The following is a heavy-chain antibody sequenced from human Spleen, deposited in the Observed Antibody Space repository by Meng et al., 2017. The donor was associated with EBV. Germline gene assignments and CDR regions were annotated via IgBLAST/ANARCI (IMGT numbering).Heavy chain of an antibody. CDR1: GFSLSTTSEG. D-gene: IGHD3-16*02. J-gene: IGHJ4*02. CDR2: IYWDDDK. V-gene: IGHV2-5*02. Sequence: HITLKGSGPPLVKPTQTLTLPCTFSGFSLSTTSEGVGWIRQPPGKALEWLALIYWDDDKRYSPSLKSRLTITKDTSKNLVALTLTNMDSVDTATYYCAHRLGIREGIADGTFDYWGQGTLVTVSS. CDR3: AHRLGIREGIADGTFDY.